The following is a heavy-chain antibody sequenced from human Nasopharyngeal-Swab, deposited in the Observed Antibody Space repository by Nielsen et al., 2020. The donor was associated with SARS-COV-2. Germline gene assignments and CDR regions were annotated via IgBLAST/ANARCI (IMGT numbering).Heavy chain of an antibody. CDR1: GFDVSGNY. Sequence: GGSLRLSCAASGFDVSGNYMSWFRQAPGKGLEWVSVMYAGGDIYYADSVKGRFTISRDSSKNTLYLQMNSLRVGDTALYYCARDRRDVDNQWGQGTLVTVSS. J-gene: IGHJ4*02. D-gene: IGHD5-24*01. CDR3: ARDRRDVDNQ. V-gene: IGHV3-53*01. CDR2: MYAGGDI.